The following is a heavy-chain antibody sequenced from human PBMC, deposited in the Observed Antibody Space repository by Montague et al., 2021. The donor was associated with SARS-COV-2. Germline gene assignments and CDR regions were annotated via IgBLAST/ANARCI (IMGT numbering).Heavy chain of an antibody. CDR2: IYYSGST. D-gene: IGHD3-10*01. CDR3: VREGILWFGDLAPYYYGMDV. Sequence: SETLSLTCTVSGGSISSYYWSWIRQPPGKGLEWIGYIYYSGSTNYNPSLKSRVTISVDTSKNQFSLKLSSVTAADTAVYYCVREGILWFGDLAPYYYGMDVWGQGTTVTVSS. CDR1: GGSISSYY. J-gene: IGHJ6*02. V-gene: IGHV4-59*01.